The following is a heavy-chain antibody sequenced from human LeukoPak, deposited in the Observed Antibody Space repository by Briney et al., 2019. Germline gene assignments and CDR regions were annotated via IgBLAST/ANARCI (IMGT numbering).Heavy chain of an antibody. D-gene: IGHD6-6*01. J-gene: IGHJ4*02. CDR2: ISGSGGST. V-gene: IGHV3-23*01. CDR3: AKSNEYRRHYFDY. Sequence: PGGSLRLSCAASGFTISSYAMSWVRQAPGKGLEWVSAISGSGGSTYYADSVKGRFTISRDNSKNTLYLQMNSLRAEDTAVYYCAKSNEYRRHYFDYWGQGTLVTVSS. CDR1: GFTISSYA.